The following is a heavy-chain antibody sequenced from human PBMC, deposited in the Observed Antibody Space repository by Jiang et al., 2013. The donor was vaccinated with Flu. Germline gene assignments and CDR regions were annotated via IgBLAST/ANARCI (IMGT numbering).Heavy chain of an antibody. V-gene: IGHV5-51*01. J-gene: IGHJ4*02. CDR3: ARRLELFEAFDY. D-gene: IGHD3-10*01. CDR2: IYPGDSDT. Sequence: PGKGLEWMGFIYPGDSDTKYSPAFQGQVTISADKSISTAYLQWGSLKASDTAIYYCARRLELFEAFDYWGQGTLLTVSS.